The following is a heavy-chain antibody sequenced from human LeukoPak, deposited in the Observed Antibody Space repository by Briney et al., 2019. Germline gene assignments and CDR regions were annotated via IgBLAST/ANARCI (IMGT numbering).Heavy chain of an antibody. V-gene: IGHV3-23*01. CDR1: GFTFSSYA. CDR2: ITESGGSA. J-gene: IGHJ4*02. Sequence: GGSLRLSCAASGFTFSSYAMSWVRQAPGKGLEWVSAITESGGSAYYADSVKGRFTISRDNSKNTLYLQMYSLRAEDAAVYYCARGRSSSGWSNWGQGTQVTVSS. D-gene: IGHD6-19*01. CDR3: ARGRSSSGWSN.